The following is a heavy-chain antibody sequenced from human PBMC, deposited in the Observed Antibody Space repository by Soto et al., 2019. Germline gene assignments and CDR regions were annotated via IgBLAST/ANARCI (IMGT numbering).Heavy chain of an antibody. CDR2: ISSDGSNK. D-gene: IGHD6-13*01. J-gene: IGHJ5*02. Sequence: QVQLVESGGGVVQPGRSLRLSCVASGFSFSSYAMHWVRQAPGKGLEWVAAISSDGSNKYYADSVKGRFTISRDNSKNTLYLQMSSLRTEDTAVYYCARAPRSSWYAPWGQGTLVTVSS. CDR1: GFSFSSYA. CDR3: ARAPRSSWYAP. V-gene: IGHV3-30-3*01.